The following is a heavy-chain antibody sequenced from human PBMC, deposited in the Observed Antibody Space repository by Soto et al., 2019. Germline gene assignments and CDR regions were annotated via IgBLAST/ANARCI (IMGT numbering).Heavy chain of an antibody. D-gene: IGHD4-4*01. CDR2: IYHTGNT. J-gene: IGHJ6*02. CDR1: GGSINSGGDS. V-gene: IGHV4-30-2*01. CDR3: ARVERTLTTPFAYGMDV. Sequence: QLQLQESGSGLVKPSQTLSLTCTVSGGSINSGGDSVIWIRQPPGKGLEWVGYIYHTGNTFYNPSLQSRVTISVDQSKNQFSLSLGSVTAADTAMYYCARVERTLTTPFAYGMDVWGQGTTVTVSS.